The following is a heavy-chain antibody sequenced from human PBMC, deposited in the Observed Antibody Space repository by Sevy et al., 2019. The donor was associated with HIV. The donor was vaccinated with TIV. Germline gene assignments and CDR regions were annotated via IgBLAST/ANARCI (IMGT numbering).Heavy chain of an antibody. Sequence: GGSLRLSCAASGFTFSSYSMNWVRQAPGKGLEWVSSISSSSSYIYYADSVKGRFTISRDNAKNSLYLQMNSLRAEDTAVYYCARDGGFGPYYYYYDMDVWGQGTTVTVSS. CDR1: GFTFSSYS. V-gene: IGHV3-21*01. CDR3: ARDGGFGPYYYYYDMDV. J-gene: IGHJ6*02. CDR2: ISSSSSYI. D-gene: IGHD3-16*01.